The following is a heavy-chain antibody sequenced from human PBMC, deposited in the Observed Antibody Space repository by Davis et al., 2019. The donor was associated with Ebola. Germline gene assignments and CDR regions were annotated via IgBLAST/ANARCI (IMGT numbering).Heavy chain of an antibody. Sequence: GGSLRLSCAASGFTFSSYSMNWVRQAPGKGLEWVSSIISSSSYIYYADSVKGRFTISRDNAKNSLYLQMNSLRAEDTAVYYCAKTPLRYYYGSGSYYDYWGQGTLVTVSS. V-gene: IGHV3-21*04. CDR3: AKTPLRYYYGSGSYYDY. D-gene: IGHD3-10*01. CDR2: IISSSSYI. J-gene: IGHJ4*02. CDR1: GFTFSSYS.